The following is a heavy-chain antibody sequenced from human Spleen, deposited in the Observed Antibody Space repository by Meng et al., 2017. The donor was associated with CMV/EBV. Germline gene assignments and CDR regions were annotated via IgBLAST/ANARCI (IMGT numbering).Heavy chain of an antibody. CDR3: ARVGDWNDGGNWFDH. CDR2: INHSGRT. D-gene: IGHD1-1*01. V-gene: IGHV4-59*01. Sequence: SETLSLTCGVYGGSISTYYWSWIRQPPGKGLEWIGEINHSGRTNYNPSLKSRVTILIGTSRKHFSLKLTSVTAADTAVYYCARVGDWNDGGNWFDHWGQGTLVTVSS. CDR1: GGSISTYY. J-gene: IGHJ5*02.